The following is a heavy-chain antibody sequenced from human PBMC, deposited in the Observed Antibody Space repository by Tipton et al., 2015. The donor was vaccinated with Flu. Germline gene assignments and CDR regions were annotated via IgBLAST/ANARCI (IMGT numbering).Heavy chain of an antibody. CDR3: ARAVGGSGSY. CDR1: GFTFSSNA. CDR2: INQDGSEK. D-gene: IGHD3-10*01. Sequence: SLRLSCSASGFTFSSNAIHWVRQAPGKGLEWVANINQDGSEKYYVDSVKGRFTISRDNAKNSLYLQMNSLRGDDSAVYYCARAVGGSGSYWGQGTLVTVSS. V-gene: IGHV3-7*01. J-gene: IGHJ4*02.